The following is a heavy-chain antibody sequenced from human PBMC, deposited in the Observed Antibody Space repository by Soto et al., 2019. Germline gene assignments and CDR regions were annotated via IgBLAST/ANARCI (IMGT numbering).Heavy chain of an antibody. D-gene: IGHD1-26*01. CDR2: IYYSGST. J-gene: IGHJ5*02. CDR3: ARGLHAGSWFDP. V-gene: IGHV4-39*07. Sequence: SETLSLTCTVSGGSISSSSYYWGWIRQPPGKGLEWIGYIYYSGSTYYNPSLKSRVTISVDTSKNQFSLKLSSVTAADTAVYYCARGLHAGSWFDPWGQGTLVTVSS. CDR1: GGSISSSSYY.